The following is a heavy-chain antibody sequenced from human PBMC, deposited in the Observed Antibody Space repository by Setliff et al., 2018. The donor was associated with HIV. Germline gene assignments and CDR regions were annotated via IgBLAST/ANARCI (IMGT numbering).Heavy chain of an antibody. Sequence: PSETLSLTCTVSNGSISSSSYLWGWIRQPPGKGLEWIGNIFYSGSTYYNPSLKSRVLISVDTSKNQFSLKLTSVTAADTAVYYCARRGIIAGTTNFWGQGTPVTVSS. D-gene: IGHD1-26*01. CDR1: NGSISSSSYL. J-gene: IGHJ4*02. CDR3: ARRGIIAGTTNF. CDR2: IFYSGST. V-gene: IGHV4-39*01.